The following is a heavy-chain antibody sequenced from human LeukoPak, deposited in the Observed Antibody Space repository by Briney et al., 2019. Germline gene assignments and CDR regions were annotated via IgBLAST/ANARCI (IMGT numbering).Heavy chain of an antibody. J-gene: IGHJ5*02. V-gene: IGHV1-3*01. CDR1: GYTFTSYA. Sequence: ASVKVSCKASGYTFTSYAMHWVRQAPGQRLEWMGWINAGNGNTKYSQKFQGRVTITRDTSASTAYMELSSLRSEDTAVYYCARDISLSTVTTGFDPWGQGTLVTVSS. CDR2: INAGNGNT. D-gene: IGHD4-17*01. CDR3: ARDISLSTVTTGFDP.